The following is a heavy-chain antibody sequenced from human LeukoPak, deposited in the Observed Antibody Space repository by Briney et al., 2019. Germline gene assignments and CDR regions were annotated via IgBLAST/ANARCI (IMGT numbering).Heavy chain of an antibody. J-gene: IGHJ4*02. Sequence: GGSLSLSCVASGFTFSNYWMYWVRQAPGKGLVWVSRINSDGSSTNYADSVKGRFTISRDNAKHKLYLQMNSLRAEDTAVYYCARDPGYCTNGVCYNGYYFVCWGQGTLVTVSS. CDR2: INSDGSST. CDR3: ARDPGYCTNGVCYNGYYFVC. V-gene: IGHV3-74*01. CDR1: GFTFSNYW. D-gene: IGHD2-8*01.